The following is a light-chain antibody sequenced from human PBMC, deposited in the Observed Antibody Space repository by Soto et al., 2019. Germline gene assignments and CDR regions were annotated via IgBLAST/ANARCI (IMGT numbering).Light chain of an antibody. CDR1: QSVANN. J-gene: IGKJ1*01. Sequence: EIVMTQSPATLSVSPGERVTLSCRASQSVANNLAWYQQKPGQAPRLLIYGPSTRATGIPARFSGSGSGTEFTLTISSLQSEDFAVYYCQQYNNWPPWTFGQGTKVEIK. CDR3: QQYNNWPPWT. V-gene: IGKV3-15*01. CDR2: GPS.